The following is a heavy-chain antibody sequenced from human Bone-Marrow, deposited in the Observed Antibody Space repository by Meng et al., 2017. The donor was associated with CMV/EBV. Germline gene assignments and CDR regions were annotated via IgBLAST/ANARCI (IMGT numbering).Heavy chain of an antibody. Sequence: GSLRLSCAVSGGSISSSNWWSWVRQPPGKGLEWIGEIYHSGSTNYNPSLKSRVTISVDTSKNQFSLKLSSVTAADTAVYYCASGRVVPAADVGYYYYGMDVWGQGTTVTVSS. V-gene: IGHV4-4*02. J-gene: IGHJ6*02. CDR2: IYHSGST. CDR3: ASGRVVPAADVGYYYYGMDV. CDR1: GGSISSSNW. D-gene: IGHD2-2*01.